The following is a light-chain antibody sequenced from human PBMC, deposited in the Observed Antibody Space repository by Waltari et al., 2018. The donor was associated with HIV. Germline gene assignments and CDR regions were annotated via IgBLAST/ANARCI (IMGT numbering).Light chain of an antibody. V-gene: IGLV4-69*01. Sequence: QLVLTQSPSASASLGSSVKLTCSLRFGTNNYAIAWHQQQPAKGPRFLMKLNSDGSHTKGDGIPDRFSGSSSGTERYLTISSLQSEDEAVYYCQSWGGGSWVFGGGTKLTVL. CDR2: LNSDGSH. J-gene: IGLJ3*02. CDR1: FGTNNYA. CDR3: QSWGGGSWV.